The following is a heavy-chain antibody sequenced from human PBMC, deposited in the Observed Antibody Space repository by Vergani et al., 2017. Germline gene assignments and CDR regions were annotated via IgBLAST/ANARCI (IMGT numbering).Heavy chain of an antibody. V-gene: IGHV3-33*01. Sequence: VQLVESGGGVVQPGRSLRLSCTPSSFKLGDYGMNWVRRAPGRGLEWVSMTWYEGNNNYYADSVKGRFTISKDISKNTLYLQMNSLRGDDTAVSYCARETRDTSASLDYWVQGTQVTVSS. D-gene: IGHD5-24*01. CDR2: TWYEGNNN. J-gene: IGHJ4*02. CDR1: SFKLGDYG. CDR3: ARETRDTSASLDY.